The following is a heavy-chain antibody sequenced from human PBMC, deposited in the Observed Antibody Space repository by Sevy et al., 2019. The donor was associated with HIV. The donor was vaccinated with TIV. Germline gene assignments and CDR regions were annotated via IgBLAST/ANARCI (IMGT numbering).Heavy chain of an antibody. D-gene: IGHD3-22*01. CDR3: ATTKDYYDSSGYPFDD. V-gene: IGHV1-24*01. CDR1: GDTLTELS. CDR2: FDPEDGDT. J-gene: IGHJ4*02. Sequence: ASVKVSCKVSGDTLTELSMNWVRQAPGKVLEWMGGFDPEDGDTFYAQMFQGRVTMTEDTSTDTAYMELSSLRSEDTAVYYCATTKDYYDSSGYPFDDWGQGTLVTVSS.